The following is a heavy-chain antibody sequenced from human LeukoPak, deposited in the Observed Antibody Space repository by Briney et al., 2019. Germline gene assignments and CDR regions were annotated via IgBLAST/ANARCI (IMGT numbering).Heavy chain of an antibody. CDR3: AKGNFGRGRITIFGVGFDY. D-gene: IGHD3-3*01. CDR2: DSGSGGNT. CDR1: GFTFSSYA. Sequence: PGGSLRLSCAASGFTFSSYAMSWVRQAPGKGLEWVSTDSGSGGNTYHADSVRGRFTISRDSSNNTLYLQMNSLRAEDTAVYYCAKGNFGRGRITIFGVGFDYWGQGTLVTVSS. V-gene: IGHV3-23*01. J-gene: IGHJ4*02.